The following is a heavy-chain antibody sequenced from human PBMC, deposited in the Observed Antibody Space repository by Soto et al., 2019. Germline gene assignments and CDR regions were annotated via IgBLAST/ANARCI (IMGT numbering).Heavy chain of an antibody. Sequence: QVQLVQSGAEVKKPGASVKVSCKASGYTFTRYAMHWVRQAPGQGLEWMGWINTGNGNTHYSQKFQGRVTFTRDASATTAYMELSSLTSEDTAVYYCARNVDYFGPWGQGTLVTVSS. CDR2: INTGNGNT. CDR1: GYTFTRYA. J-gene: IGHJ5*02. D-gene: IGHD4-17*01. CDR3: ARNVDYFGP. V-gene: IGHV1-3*04.